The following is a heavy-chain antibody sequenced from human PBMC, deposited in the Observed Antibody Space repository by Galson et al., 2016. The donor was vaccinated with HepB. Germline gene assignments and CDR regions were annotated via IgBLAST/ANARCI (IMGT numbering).Heavy chain of an antibody. J-gene: IGHJ5*02. CDR2: IYFSGST. CDR3: ARELLQSGRWFDP. V-gene: IGHV4-31*03. Sequence: TLSLTCSVSGASVSSGDFYWSWIRHRPGKGLEWMGYIYFSGSTHYNPSLGSRVNISIDMSQNQFSLRLSSVTAADTAVDYCARELLQSGRWFDPWGQGTLVTVSS. D-gene: IGHD2-15*01. CDR1: GASVSSGDFY.